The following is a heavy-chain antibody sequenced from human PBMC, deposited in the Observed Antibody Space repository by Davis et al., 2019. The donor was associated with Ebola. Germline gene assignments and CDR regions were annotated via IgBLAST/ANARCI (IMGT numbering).Heavy chain of an antibody. CDR1: GDSISRSTYY. CDR2: LLYRGRT. CDR3: SRQVVGRVAGGSIDP. V-gene: IGHV4-39*01. Sequence: MPSETLSLTCTVSGDSISRSTYYWGWIRQPPGKGLEWIGSLLYRGRTLYNPSLESRVIISLDVSNRKFSLKLTSVTAADTAVYYCSRQVVGRVAGGSIDPWGQGALVTVSS. D-gene: IGHD6-13*01. J-gene: IGHJ5*02.